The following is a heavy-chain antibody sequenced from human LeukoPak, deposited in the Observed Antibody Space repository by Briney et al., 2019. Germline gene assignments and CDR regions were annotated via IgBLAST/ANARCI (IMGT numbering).Heavy chain of an antibody. CDR2: INSDGSST. V-gene: IGHV3-74*01. D-gene: IGHD5-24*01. CDR3: ARVITQRWLQFSYFDY. J-gene: IGHJ4*02. Sequence: PGGSLRLSCAASGFTFSSYWMHWVRQAPGKGLVWVSRINSDGSSTSYADSVKGRFTISRDNAKNTLYLQMNSLRAEDTAVYYCARVITQRWLQFSYFDYWGQGTLVTVSS. CDR1: GFTFSSYW.